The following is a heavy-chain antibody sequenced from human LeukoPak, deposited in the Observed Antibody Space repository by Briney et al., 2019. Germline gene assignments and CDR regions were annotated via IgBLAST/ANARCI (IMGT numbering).Heavy chain of an antibody. CDR2: IIPIFGTA. Sequence: GSSVKVSCKASGGTFSSYAISWVRQAPGQGLEWMGRIIPIFGTANYAQKFQGRVTITTDESTSTAYMELSSLRSEDTAVYYCARIEGLRGYYHDRSGYYLHDYWGQGTLVTVSS. J-gene: IGHJ4*02. D-gene: IGHD3-22*01. CDR1: GGTFSSYA. V-gene: IGHV1-69*05. CDR3: ARIEGLRGYYHDRSGYYLHDY.